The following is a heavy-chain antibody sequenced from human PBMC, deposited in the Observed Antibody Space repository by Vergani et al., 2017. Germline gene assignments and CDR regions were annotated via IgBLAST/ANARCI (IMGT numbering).Heavy chain of an antibody. D-gene: IGHD2-2*01. CDR3: ARSSTSKKFDP. CDR1: GYTFTSYY. V-gene: IGHV1-46*01. CDR2: INPSGGST. Sequence: QVQLVQSGAEVKKPGASVKVSCKASGYTFTSYYMHWVRQAPGQGLEWMGIINPSGGSTSYAQKFQGRVTMTRDTSTSTVYMELSSLRAEDTALYYCARSSTSKKFDPWGQGTLVTVSS. J-gene: IGHJ5*02.